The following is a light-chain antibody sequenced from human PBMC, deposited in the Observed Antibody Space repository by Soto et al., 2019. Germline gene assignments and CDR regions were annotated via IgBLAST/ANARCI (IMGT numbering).Light chain of an antibody. CDR1: QSVGTS. J-gene: IGKJ1*01. V-gene: IGKV3-11*01. Sequence: EIVLTQSPATLSLSPGERATFSCKASQSVGTSLAWFQQKPGQAPRLLIYDASVRATGIPARFSGSGSGTDFTLTISRLQPEDIAMYYCQQNSNWPPCTFGRGTRVEI. CDR3: QQNSNWPPCT. CDR2: DAS.